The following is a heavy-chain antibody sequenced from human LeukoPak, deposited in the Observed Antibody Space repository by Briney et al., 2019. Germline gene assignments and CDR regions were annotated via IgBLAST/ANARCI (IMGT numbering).Heavy chain of an antibody. CDR1: GFTFSSYA. CDR3: VKNVVVVPAAIIYDAFDI. D-gene: IGHD2-2*02. Sequence: SGGSLRLSCSASGFTFSSYAMHWVRQAPGRGLEYVSAISSNGGSTYYADSVKGRFTISRDNSKNTLYLQMSSLRAEDTAVHYCVKNVVVVPAAIIYDAFDIWGQGTMVTVSS. J-gene: IGHJ3*02. V-gene: IGHV3-64D*06. CDR2: ISSNGGST.